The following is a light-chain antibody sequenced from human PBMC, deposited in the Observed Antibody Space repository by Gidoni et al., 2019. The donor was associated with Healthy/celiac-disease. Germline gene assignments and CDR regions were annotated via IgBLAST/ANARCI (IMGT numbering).Light chain of an antibody. CDR2: AAS. V-gene: IGKV1-6*01. CDR3: LQDYTYPST. Sequence: ASHMTQYPSSLSASVGDRVTITCRASQGIRNDLGWYQQKPGKDPKFLIYAASTFPSGVPSRFSGSGSGTDFTLTISRLQPEAFATYYCLQDYTYPSTFGQGTKVEIK. CDR1: QGIRND. J-gene: IGKJ1*01.